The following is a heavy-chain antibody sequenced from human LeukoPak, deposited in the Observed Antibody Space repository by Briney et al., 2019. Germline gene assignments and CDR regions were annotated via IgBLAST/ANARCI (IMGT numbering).Heavy chain of an antibody. CDR3: ARDGGQTAMVDDAFDI. CDR2: ISSSSSYI. CDR1: GFTFSSYS. D-gene: IGHD5-18*01. V-gene: IGHV3-21*01. Sequence: GGSLRLSCAASGFTFSSYSMNWVRQAPGKGLEWVSSISSSSSYIYYADSVKGRFTISRDNAKNSLYLQMNSLRAEDTAVYYCARDGGQTAMVDDAFDIWGQGTMVTVSS. J-gene: IGHJ3*02.